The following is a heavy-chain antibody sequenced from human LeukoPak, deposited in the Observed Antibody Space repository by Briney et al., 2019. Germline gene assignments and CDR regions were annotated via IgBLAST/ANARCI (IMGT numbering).Heavy chain of an antibody. CDR2: INPNSGGT. CDR3: ARVHSALLWFGDGAFDI. CDR1: GYTFTGYY. V-gene: IGHV1-2*02. Sequence: GASVKVSCKASGYTFTGYYMHWVRQAPGQGLEWMGWINPNSGGTNYAQKFQGRVTMTRDTSISTAYMELSRLRSDDTAVYYCARVHSALLWFGDGAFDIWGQGTMVTVSS. D-gene: IGHD3-10*01. J-gene: IGHJ3*02.